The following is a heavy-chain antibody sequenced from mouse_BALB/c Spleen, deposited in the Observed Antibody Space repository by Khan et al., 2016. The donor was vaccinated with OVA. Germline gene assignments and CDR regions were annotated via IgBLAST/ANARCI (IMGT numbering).Heavy chain of an antibody. CDR3: ASHLTGSFAY. J-gene: IGHJ3*01. V-gene: IGHV5-6*01. CDR1: GFTFSNYG. Sequence: EVELVESGGGLVKPGGSLKLSCAASGFTFSNYGMSWVRQIPDKRLEWVATINSDGTYTYYPDSVKGRFTISRNNAKNTLYLEMSSLKSEDTAMYYCASHLTGSFAYWGQGTLVTVSA. CDR2: INSDGTYT. D-gene: IGHD4-1*01.